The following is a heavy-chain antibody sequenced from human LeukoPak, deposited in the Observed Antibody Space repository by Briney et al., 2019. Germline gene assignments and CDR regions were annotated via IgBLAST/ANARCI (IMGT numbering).Heavy chain of an antibody. J-gene: IGHJ6*02. Sequence: SETLSLTCTVSGGSISNYYWSWIRQPPGKGLEWIGYIYYSGTTNYNPSLKSRVSISADTSKNQFSLRLSSVTAADTAVYYCALYCSGGSCTHGVDVWGQGTTVTVSS. CDR2: IYYSGTT. CDR3: ALYCSGGSCTHGVDV. V-gene: IGHV4-59*12. D-gene: IGHD2-15*01. CDR1: GGSISNYY.